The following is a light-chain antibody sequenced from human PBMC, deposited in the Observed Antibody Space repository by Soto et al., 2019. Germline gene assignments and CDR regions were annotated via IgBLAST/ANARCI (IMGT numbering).Light chain of an antibody. J-gene: IGKJ1*01. V-gene: IGKV3-15*01. CDR1: QSVRSN. CDR2: GAS. CDR3: QQYNDWPPT. Sequence: IPMTQSPATLSASPGARATLSCRASQSVRSNLAWYQQKPGQAPRLLIYGASTRATGIPARFSGSGSGTEFTLSIGSLQSEDFAVYYCQQYNDWPPTFGQGTKVDI.